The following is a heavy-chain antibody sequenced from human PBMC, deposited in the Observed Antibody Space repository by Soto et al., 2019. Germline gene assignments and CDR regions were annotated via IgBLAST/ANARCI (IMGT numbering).Heavy chain of an antibody. D-gene: IGHD5-12*01. J-gene: IGHJ4*02. Sequence: GASVKVSCKASGGTFSSYAISWVRQAPGQGLEWMGGIIPIFGTANYAQKFQGRVTITADESTSTAYMELSSLRSEDTAVYYCARDHVKMAKITPYYFEYWGQGTLVTVSS. CDR1: GGTFSSYA. CDR2: IIPIFGTA. CDR3: ARDHVKMAKITPYYFEY. V-gene: IGHV1-69*13.